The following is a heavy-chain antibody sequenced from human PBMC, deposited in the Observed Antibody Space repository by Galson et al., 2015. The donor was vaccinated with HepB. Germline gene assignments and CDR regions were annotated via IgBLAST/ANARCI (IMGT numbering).Heavy chain of an antibody. V-gene: IGHV3-49*04. Sequence: SLRLSCAASGFTFGDYAMSWVRQAPGKGLEWVGFIRSKAYGGTTEYAASVKGRFTISRDDSKSIAYLQMNSLKTEDTALYYCTRGVYSSNPRWDYWGQGTLVTVSS. D-gene: IGHD6-13*01. J-gene: IGHJ4*02. CDR1: GFTFGDYA. CDR3: TRGVYSSNPRWDY. CDR2: IRSKAYGGTT.